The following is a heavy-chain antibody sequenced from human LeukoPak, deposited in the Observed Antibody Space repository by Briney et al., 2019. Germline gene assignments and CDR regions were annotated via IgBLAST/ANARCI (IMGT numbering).Heavy chain of an antibody. CDR3: AILRGYYYDSSGYYRHDAFDI. J-gene: IGHJ3*02. Sequence: GGSLRLSCAASGFTSSSYEMNWVRQAPGKGLEWVSYISSSGSTIYYADSVKGRFTISRDNAKNSLYLQMNSLRAEDTAVYYCAILRGYYYDSSGYYRHDAFDIRGQGTMVTVSS. V-gene: IGHV3-48*03. CDR2: ISSSGSTI. CDR1: GFTSSSYE. D-gene: IGHD3-22*01.